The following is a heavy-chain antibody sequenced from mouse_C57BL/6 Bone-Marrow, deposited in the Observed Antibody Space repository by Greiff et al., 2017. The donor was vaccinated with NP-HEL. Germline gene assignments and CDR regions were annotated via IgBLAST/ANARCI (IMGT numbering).Heavy chain of an antibody. CDR3: ARSKGIYYGNNWYFDV. J-gene: IGHJ1*03. CDR2: INPNNGGT. CDR1: GYTFTDYY. D-gene: IGHD2-1*01. Sequence: VQLQQSGPELVKPGASVKISCKASGYTFTDYYMNWVKQSHGKSLEWIGDINPNNGGTSYNQKFKGKATLTVDKSSSTAYMELRSLTSEDSAVYYCARSKGIYYGNNWYFDVWGTGTTVTVSS. V-gene: IGHV1-26*01.